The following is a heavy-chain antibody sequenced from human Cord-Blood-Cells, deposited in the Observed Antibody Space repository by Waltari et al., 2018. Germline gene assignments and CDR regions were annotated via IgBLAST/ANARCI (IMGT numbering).Heavy chain of an antibody. V-gene: IGHV4-34*01. Sequence: QVQLQQWGAGLLKPSETLSLTCAVYGGSFSGYYWSWIRQPPGKGLEWIGEINHSGSTNYNPSLKSRVTISVDTSENQFSLKLSSVTAADTAVYYCASRTGYSSSWGSYYYYMDVWGKGTTVTVSS. D-gene: IGHD6-13*01. CDR3: ASRTGYSSSWGSYYYYMDV. CDR1: GGSFSGYY. J-gene: IGHJ6*03. CDR2: INHSGST.